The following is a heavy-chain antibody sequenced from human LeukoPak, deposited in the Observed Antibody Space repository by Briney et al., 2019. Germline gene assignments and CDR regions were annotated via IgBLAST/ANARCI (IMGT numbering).Heavy chain of an antibody. CDR3: AKDPLNTLMVSPTFDY. CDR2: ISGSGDDT. J-gene: IGHJ4*02. Sequence: GGSLRRSCVVSGFPFSSYAMSWVRQAPGKGLEWVSGISGSGDDTYYAASVKGRFIVSRDTSKNTLYLQMNSLRAEDTAVYYCAKDPLNTLMVSPTFDYWGQGTLVTVSS. V-gene: IGHV3-23*01. CDR1: GFPFSSYA. D-gene: IGHD5-18*01.